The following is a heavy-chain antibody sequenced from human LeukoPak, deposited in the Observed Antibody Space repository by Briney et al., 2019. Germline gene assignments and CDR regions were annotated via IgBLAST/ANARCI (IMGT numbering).Heavy chain of an antibody. CDR3: AKTGSLMGRLFDY. CDR1: GDSMTNYY. Sequence: PSETLSLTCTVSGDSMTNYYWNWIRQPPGKGLEWIGYIHHSGTTNYNPSLESRLTMSVDTSKNQFSLKLTSVSAADTAMYFCAKTGSLMGRLFDYWGQGIQVIVSS. J-gene: IGHJ4*02. V-gene: IGHV4-59*01. CDR2: IHHSGTT. D-gene: IGHD3-10*01.